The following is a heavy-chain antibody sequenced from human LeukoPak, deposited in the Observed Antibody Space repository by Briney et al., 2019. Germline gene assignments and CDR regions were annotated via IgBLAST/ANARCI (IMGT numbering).Heavy chain of an antibody. CDR2: VNDSGGT. Sequence: SETLSLTCAVYIDSFTNYYWNWIRQTPGKGLEWIGEVNDSGGTNINPSLRSRVILSVDTSKNQFSLKLISVAAADTAVYYCARGQGATVPQVGKNWIDPWGQGTRVIVSS. CDR3: ARGQGATVPQVGKNWIDP. CDR1: IDSFTNYY. J-gene: IGHJ5*02. V-gene: IGHV4-34*01. D-gene: IGHD1-26*01.